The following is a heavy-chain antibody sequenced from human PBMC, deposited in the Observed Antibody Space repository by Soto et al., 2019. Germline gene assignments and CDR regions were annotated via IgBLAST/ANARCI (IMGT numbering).Heavy chain of an antibody. CDR1: GGTFSSYA. CDR3: ARDRVLRSIRDYYYSYGMDV. D-gene: IGHD3-3*01. J-gene: IGHJ6*02. Sequence: QVQLVQSGAEVKKPGSSVKVSCKASGGTFSSYAISWVRQAPGQGLEWMGGIIPIFGTANYAQKFQGRVTIPEDESTSTAYMELSSLRSEDTAVYYCARDRVLRSIRDYYYSYGMDVWGQGTTVTVSS. V-gene: IGHV1-69*01. CDR2: IIPIFGTA.